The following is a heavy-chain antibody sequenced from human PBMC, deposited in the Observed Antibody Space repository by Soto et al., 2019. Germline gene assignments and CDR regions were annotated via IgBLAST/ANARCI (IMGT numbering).Heavy chain of an antibody. CDR3: ARGLRFLEWLLFEGDYFDY. CDR2: IYCSGST. D-gene: IGHD3-3*01. V-gene: IGHV4-61*01. CDR1: GGSVSSGSYY. J-gene: IGHJ4*02. Sequence: QVQLQESGPGLVKPSETLSLTCTVSGGSVSSGSYYWSWIRQPPGKGLEWIGYIYCSGSTNYNPSLKLRVTISVDTAKNQFSLRLSSVTAADTAVYYCARGLRFLEWLLFEGDYFDYWGQGTLVTVSS.